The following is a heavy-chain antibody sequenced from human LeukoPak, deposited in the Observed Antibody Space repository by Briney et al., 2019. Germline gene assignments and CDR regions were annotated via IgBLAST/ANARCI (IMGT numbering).Heavy chain of an antibody. CDR2: INPNSGGT. CDR3: ASDSSGYWSAFDI. D-gene: IGHD3-22*01. CDR1: GYTFTGYY. Sequence: GASVKVSCKASGYTFTGYYMHWVRQAPGQGLEWMGWINPNSGGTNYAQKFQGRVTMTRDTSISTAYMELSRLRSDDTAVYYCASDSSGYWSAFDIWGRGTMVTVSS. V-gene: IGHV1-2*02. J-gene: IGHJ3*02.